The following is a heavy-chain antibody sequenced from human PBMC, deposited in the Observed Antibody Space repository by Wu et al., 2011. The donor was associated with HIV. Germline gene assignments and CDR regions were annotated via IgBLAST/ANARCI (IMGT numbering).Heavy chain of an antibody. Sequence: QLVQSGAEVQKPGASVKVSCKASGYTFTNDGISWVRQAPGQGLEWMGWISAYNGNTNYAQNLQGRVTMTTDTSTSTAYMELRSLRSDDTAVYYXARAFXDAGIILRIRFDPWGPGNPGSTVSS. CDR2: ISAYNGNT. CDR3: ARAFXDAGIILRIRFDP. J-gene: IGHJ5*02. CDR1: GYTFTNDG. V-gene: IGHV1-18*01. D-gene: IGHD3-10*01.